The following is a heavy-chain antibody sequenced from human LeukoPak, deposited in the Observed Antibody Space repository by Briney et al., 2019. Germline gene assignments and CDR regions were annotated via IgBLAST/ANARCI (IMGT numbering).Heavy chain of an antibody. J-gene: IGHJ5*02. CDR1: GYSFTGYY. V-gene: IGHV1-2*02. Sequence: ASVKVSCKTSGYSFTGYYMHWVRQAPGQGLEWMGWINPNSGGTSSAQKFQGRVTMTRDTSITTVYMEVSWLTSDDTAIYYCARADRLHGGPYLIGPWGQGTLVTVSS. CDR3: ARADRLHGGPYLIGP. D-gene: IGHD2-21*01. CDR2: INPNSGGT.